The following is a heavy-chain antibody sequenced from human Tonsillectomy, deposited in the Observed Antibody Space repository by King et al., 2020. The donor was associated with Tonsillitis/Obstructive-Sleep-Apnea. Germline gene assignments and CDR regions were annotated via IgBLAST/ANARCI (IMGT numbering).Heavy chain of an antibody. D-gene: IGHD6-13*01. J-gene: IGHJ3*02. CDR3: AKDLIIAESGTPAEAFDI. CDR2: ISWNSGSK. CDR1: GITFDNYA. V-gene: IGHV3-9*01. Sequence: VQLVESGGGLVQPGRSLRLSCAASGITFDNYAMYWVRQAPGKGLEWVSGISWNSGSKVYADSVKGRFTISRDNAKNSLYLQMNSLRAEDTALYYCAKDLIIAESGTPAEAFDIWGQGTMVTVSS.